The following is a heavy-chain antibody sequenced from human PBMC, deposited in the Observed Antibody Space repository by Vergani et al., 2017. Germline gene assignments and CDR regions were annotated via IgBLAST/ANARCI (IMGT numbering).Heavy chain of an antibody. CDR1: GFTFSSYS. CDR2: ISSSSSYI. Sequence: EVQLVESGGGLVKPGGSLRLSCAASGFTFSSYSMNWVRQAPGKGLEWVSSISSSSSYIYYADSVKDRFTISRDNAKNSLYLQMNSLRAEDTAVYYCASESDSSGSTPFDYWGQGTLVTVSS. CDR3: ASESDSSGSTPFDY. V-gene: IGHV3-21*01. J-gene: IGHJ4*02. D-gene: IGHD3-22*01.